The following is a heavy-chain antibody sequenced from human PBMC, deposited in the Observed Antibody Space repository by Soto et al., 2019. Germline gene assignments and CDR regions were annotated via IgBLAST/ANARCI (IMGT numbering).Heavy chain of an antibody. D-gene: IGHD6-19*01. CDR3: AREQVAGIYYFDY. CDR2: INAGNGYT. J-gene: IGHJ4*02. Sequence: GVPVEVSCKTSGYIFTNYAIHWVRQAPGQRLEWMGWINAGNGYTKYSQKFQGRVTIAGDTSASTVYMELSSLRSEDTAVYFCAREQVAGIYYFDYWGQGTLVTV. CDR1: GYIFTNYA. V-gene: IGHV1-3*01.